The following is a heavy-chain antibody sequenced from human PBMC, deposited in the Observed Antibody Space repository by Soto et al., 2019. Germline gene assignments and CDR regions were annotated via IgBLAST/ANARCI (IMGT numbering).Heavy chain of an antibody. J-gene: IGHJ5*02. CDR2: IYYSGST. CDR1: GGSISSYY. D-gene: IGHD3-9*01. V-gene: IGHV4-59*01. CDR3: ARGYGTTISCFDP. Sequence: SETLSLTCTVSGGSISSYYGSWIRQPPGKGLEWVGYIYYSGSTNYNPSLKSRGTISVDTSKSQFSQKPSSVNAADTAVYYCARGYGTTISCFDPWGQGTLVTVSS.